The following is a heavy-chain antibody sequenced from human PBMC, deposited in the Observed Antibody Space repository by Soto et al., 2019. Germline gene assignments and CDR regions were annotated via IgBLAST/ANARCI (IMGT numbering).Heavy chain of an antibody. CDR1: GGSISSGGYY. CDR2: IYYSRRT. V-gene: IGHV4-31*03. D-gene: IGHD2-2*01. CDR3: ARDSKRRAFDY. J-gene: IGHJ4*02. Sequence: QVQLQESGPGLVKPSQTLSLTCTVSGGSISSGGYYWSWIRQHPGKGLEWIGYIYYSRRTYYNPSLKSRVTRSVETAKNQFSLKLSSVTAADTAVYYCARDSKRRAFDYWGQGTLVTVSS.